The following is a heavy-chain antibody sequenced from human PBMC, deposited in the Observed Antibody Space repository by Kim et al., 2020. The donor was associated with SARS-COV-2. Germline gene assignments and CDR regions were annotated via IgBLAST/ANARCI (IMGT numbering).Heavy chain of an antibody. J-gene: IGHJ6*02. V-gene: IGHV3-23*01. CDR2: ISGSGGST. CDR1: GFTFSSYA. CDR3: ANIAASYDSPYYYYGMDV. Sequence: GGSLRLSCAASGFTFSSYAMSWVRQAPGKGLEWVSAISGSGGSTYYADSVKGRFTISRDNSKNTLYLQMNSLRAEDTAVYYCANIAASYDSPYYYYGMDVWGQGTTVTVSS. D-gene: IGHD3-3*01.